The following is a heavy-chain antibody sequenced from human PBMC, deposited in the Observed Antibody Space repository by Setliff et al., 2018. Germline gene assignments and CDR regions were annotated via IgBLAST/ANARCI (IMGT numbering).Heavy chain of an antibody. CDR2: ISSSSSTI. J-gene: IGHJ3*02. CDR1: GFTFSSYN. Sequence: PGGSLRLSCAASGFTFSSYNMDWVRQAPGKGLEWVSYISSSSSTIYYADSVKGRFTISRDNAKNSLYLQINSLRAEDTAVYYCARDGRYYDSSGYYYIGRVVAFDIWGQGIMVTVSS. D-gene: IGHD3-22*01. CDR3: ARDGRYYDSSGYYYIGRVVAFDI. V-gene: IGHV3-48*01.